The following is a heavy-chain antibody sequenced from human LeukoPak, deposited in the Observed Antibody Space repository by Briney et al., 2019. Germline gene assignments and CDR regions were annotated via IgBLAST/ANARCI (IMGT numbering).Heavy chain of an antibody. CDR3: ASGPPALEGSSWIYYYYYMDV. J-gene: IGHJ6*03. CDR2: IYHSGST. CDR1: GGSISSGGYY. V-gene: IGHV4-30-2*01. Sequence: PSETLSLTCTVSGGSISSGGYYWSWIRQPPGKGLEWIGYIYHSGSTYYNPSLKSRVTISVDRSKNQFSLKLSSVTAADTAVYYCASGPPALEGSSWIYYYYYMDVWGKGTTVTVSS. D-gene: IGHD6-13*01.